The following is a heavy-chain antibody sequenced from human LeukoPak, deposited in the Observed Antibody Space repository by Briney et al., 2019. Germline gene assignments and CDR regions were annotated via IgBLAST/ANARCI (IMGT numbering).Heavy chain of an antibody. CDR2: VHESGSA. CDR1: GGSISGSNYH. V-gene: IGHV4-39*07. Sequence: PSETLSLTCIVSGGSISGSNYHWGWIRQPPARGLEWVGNVHESGSAYYNSSLWSRTSISVDTSKNQFSLRLTAVTAADTAVYYCAREPNAWGQGILVTVSS. J-gene: IGHJ5*02. CDR3: AREPNA.